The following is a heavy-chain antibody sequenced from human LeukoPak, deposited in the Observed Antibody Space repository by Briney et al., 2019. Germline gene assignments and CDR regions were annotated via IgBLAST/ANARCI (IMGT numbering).Heavy chain of an antibody. CDR2: FDPEDGET. D-gene: IGHD6-6*01. CDR1: GGTFSSYA. CDR3: ATSEYPLYYYYMDV. V-gene: IGHV1-24*01. J-gene: IGHJ6*03. Sequence: ASVKVSCKASGGTFSSYAISWVRQAPGQGLEWMGGFDPEDGETIYAQKFQGRVTMTEDTSTDTAYMELSSLRSEDTAVYYCATSEYPLYYYYMDVWGKGTTVTVSS.